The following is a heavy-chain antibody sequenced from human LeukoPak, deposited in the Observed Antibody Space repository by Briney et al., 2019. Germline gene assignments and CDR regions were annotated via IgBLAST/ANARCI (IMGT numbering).Heavy chain of an antibody. V-gene: IGHV4-34*01. Sequence: PSETLSLTCTVSGGSISSYYWSWIRQPPGKGLEWIGEINHSGSTNYNPSLKSRVTISVDTSKNQFSLKLSSVTAADTAVYYCARHPRLFGSGSLAVYYFDYWGQGTLVTVSS. J-gene: IGHJ4*02. D-gene: IGHD3-10*01. CDR2: INHSGST. CDR3: ARHPRLFGSGSLAVYYFDY. CDR1: GGSISSYY.